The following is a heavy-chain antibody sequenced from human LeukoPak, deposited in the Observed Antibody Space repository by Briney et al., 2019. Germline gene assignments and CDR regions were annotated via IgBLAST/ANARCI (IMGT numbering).Heavy chain of an antibody. CDR2: IRSKTDGGTT. CDR1: GFTFTNAW. Sequence: GGSLRLSCTASGFTFTNAWMSWVRQSPGKGLEWVGHIRSKTDGGTTDYAAPVKGRFTISRDDLKDMLYLQMNSLKTEDTAVYYCTTEWAIQWPDWGQGALVTVSS. J-gene: IGHJ4*02. D-gene: IGHD5-24*01. CDR3: TTEWAIQWPD. V-gene: IGHV3-15*01.